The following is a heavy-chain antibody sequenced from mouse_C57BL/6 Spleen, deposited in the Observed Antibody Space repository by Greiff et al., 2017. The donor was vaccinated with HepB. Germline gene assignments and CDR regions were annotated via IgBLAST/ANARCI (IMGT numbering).Heavy chain of an antibody. CDR2: IDPSDSYT. CDR3: ARNYSNYPYYFDY. V-gene: IGHV1-59*01. J-gene: IGHJ2*01. Sequence: VQLQQPGAELVRPGTSVKLSCKASGYTFTSYWMHWVKQRPGQGLEWIGVIDPSDSYTNYNQKFKGKATLTVDTSSSTAYMQLSSLTSEDSAVYYCARNYSNYPYYFDYWGQGTTLTVSS. CDR1: GYTFTSYW. D-gene: IGHD2-5*01.